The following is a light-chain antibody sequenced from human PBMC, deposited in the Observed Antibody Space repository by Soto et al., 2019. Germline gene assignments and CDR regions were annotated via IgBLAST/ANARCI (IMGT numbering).Light chain of an antibody. J-gene: IGLJ1*01. CDR2: EVT. Sequence: QSALTQPASVSGFLGQSITLSCTGTSSDVGYYNYVSWYQQHPGRAPKLMIYEVTNRPSGVSNRFSGSKSGNTASLTISGLQAEDEADYYCSSYTSSTTLVVFGTGTKVTVL. V-gene: IGLV2-14*03. CDR1: SSDVGYYNY. CDR3: SSYTSSTTLVV.